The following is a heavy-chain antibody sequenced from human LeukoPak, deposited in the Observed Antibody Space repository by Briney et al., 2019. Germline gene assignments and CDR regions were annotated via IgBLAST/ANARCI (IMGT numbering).Heavy chain of an antibody. D-gene: IGHD3-10*01. Sequence: PGGSLRLSCAASGFTFSRYWMSWVRQAPGKGLEWVAHIKEDGSDKYYVESVKGRFTVSRDNAQNSLFLQMNNLRVEDTSVYYCARAVVQGVIIQGQTVNWYDPWGQGTLVTVSS. CDR3: ARAVVQGVIIQGQTVNWYDP. J-gene: IGHJ5*02. CDR2: IKEDGSDK. V-gene: IGHV3-7*01. CDR1: GFTFSRYW.